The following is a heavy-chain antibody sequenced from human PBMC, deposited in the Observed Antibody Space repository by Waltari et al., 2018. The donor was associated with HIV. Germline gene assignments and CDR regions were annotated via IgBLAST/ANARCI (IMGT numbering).Heavy chain of an antibody. Sequence: EVQLVESGGGLVQAGRPLRLSCAASVFTFDDYAMPWVRQTPGKGLEWVSGITWNSGHIDYADSVKGRFTISRDNSKNSLYLQMSNLRPDDTAFYYCVKDMGRGGARGFWYFDLWGRGTLVTVSS. J-gene: IGHJ2*01. CDR2: ITWNSGHI. V-gene: IGHV3-9*01. CDR3: VKDMGRGGARGFWYFDL. CDR1: VFTFDDYA. D-gene: IGHD1-26*01.